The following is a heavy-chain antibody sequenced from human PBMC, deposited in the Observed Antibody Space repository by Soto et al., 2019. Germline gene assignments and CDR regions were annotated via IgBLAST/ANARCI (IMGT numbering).Heavy chain of an antibody. J-gene: IGHJ4*02. CDR1: GYSFTGYY. D-gene: IGHD2-8*02. CDR3: ARGDYGTGGYPFPYVEE. CDR2: INPDSGAT. Sequence: HEHLVQSGAEVKRPGASLKVSCKASGYSFTGYYIHWVRQAPGQGLEWMGWINPDSGATNYAQNFQGRVTLTSDTSISTASMDLPSLTSDDPAVYYCARGDYGTGGYPFPYVEEWGQGTLVSVSS. V-gene: IGHV1-2*02.